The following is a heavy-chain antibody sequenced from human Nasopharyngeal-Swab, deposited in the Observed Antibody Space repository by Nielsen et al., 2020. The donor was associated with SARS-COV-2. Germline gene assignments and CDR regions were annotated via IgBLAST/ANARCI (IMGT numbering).Heavy chain of an antibody. D-gene: IGHD6-19*01. V-gene: IGHV4-59*01. CDR1: GGSMRSYY. Sequence: SETLSLTCTVSGGSMRSYYWNWIRQPPGKGLEWIGYIYYSGSTNYNPSLKSRVTISVDTSKNQFSLKLSSVTAADTAVYYCARVGSSGWYGYYYYGMDVWGQGTTVTVSS. CDR3: ARVGSSGWYGYYYYGMDV. J-gene: IGHJ6*02. CDR2: IYYSGST.